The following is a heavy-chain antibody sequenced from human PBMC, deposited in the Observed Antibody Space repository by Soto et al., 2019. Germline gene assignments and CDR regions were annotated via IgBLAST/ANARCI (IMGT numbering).Heavy chain of an antibody. Sequence: QVQLVQSGAEVKKPGASVKVSCKASGYTFTSYDINWVRPATGQGLEWMGWMNPNSGNTGYAQKFQGRVTMTRNTSISTAYMELSSLRSEDTAVYYCARADYYDRSGYLLPCGYWGQGTLVTVSS. J-gene: IGHJ4*02. CDR1: GYTFTSYD. CDR3: ARADYYDRSGYLLPCGY. V-gene: IGHV1-8*01. D-gene: IGHD3-22*01. CDR2: MNPNSGNT.